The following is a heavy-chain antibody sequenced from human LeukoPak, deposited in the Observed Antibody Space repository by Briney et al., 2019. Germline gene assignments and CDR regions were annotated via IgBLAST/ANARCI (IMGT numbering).Heavy chain of an antibody. CDR2: IKSDGSRT. J-gene: IGHJ4*02. V-gene: IGHV3-74*01. D-gene: IGHD2-15*01. CDR1: GFTFSNYW. CDR3: ARELPFDY. Sequence: GRSLRLSCAASGFTFSNYWMHWVRQAPGKGLVWVSRIKSDGSRTDYADSVRGRFTISRDNAKNTLYLQMNSLRAEDTAVYYCARELPFDYWGQGTLVTVSS.